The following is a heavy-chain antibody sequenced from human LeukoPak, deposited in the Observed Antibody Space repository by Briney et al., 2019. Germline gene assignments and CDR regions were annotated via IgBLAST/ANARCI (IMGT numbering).Heavy chain of an antibody. D-gene: IGHD3-3*01. CDR3: AKYYDFWSGYYVFDY. CDR1: GGSISSYY. Sequence: SETLSLTCTVSGGSISSYYWSWIRQPPGKGLECIGYIYYSGSTNYNPSLKSRVTISVDTSKNQFSLKLSSVTAAYKAVYYCAKYYDFWSGYYVFDYWGQGTLVTVSS. CDR2: IYYSGST. V-gene: IGHV4-59*08. J-gene: IGHJ4*02.